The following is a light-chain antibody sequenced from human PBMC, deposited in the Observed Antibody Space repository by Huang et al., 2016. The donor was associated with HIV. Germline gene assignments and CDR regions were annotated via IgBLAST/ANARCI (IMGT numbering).Light chain of an antibody. J-gene: IGKJ1*01. Sequence: DIVMTQAPGSLSVSPGERATITCKSSKRLLYSLNGKNYLAWFQQRPGRPPKLILYWASKRESGIPDRFSGSGSGTDFTLTIDNVQPEDVAIYYCQQYYSVPQTFGRGTKVEIK. CDR3: QQYYSVPQT. V-gene: IGKV4-1*01. CDR2: WAS. CDR1: KRLLYSLNGKNY.